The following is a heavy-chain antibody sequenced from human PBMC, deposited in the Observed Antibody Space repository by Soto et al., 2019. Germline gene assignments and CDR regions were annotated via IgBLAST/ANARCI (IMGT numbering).Heavy chain of an antibody. D-gene: IGHD4-4*01. Sequence: EVQMLESGGGLVQPGGSLRLSCAASGFTFSSYAMSWVRQAPGQGLEWVSGISGSGNITYYGDPVKDRFTISRDNSKNTLYLQMNSLRAEDTAVYYCAKDVGEMTTITRVFDYWGQGTLVTVSS. J-gene: IGHJ4*02. CDR1: GFTFSSYA. CDR3: AKDVGEMTTITRVFDY. CDR2: ISGSGNIT. V-gene: IGHV3-23*01.